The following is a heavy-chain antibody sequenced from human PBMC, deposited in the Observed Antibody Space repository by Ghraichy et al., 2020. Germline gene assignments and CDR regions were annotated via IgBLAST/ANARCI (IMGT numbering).Heavy chain of an antibody. Sequence: GESLNISCAASGFTFNSYAMHWVRQAPGKGLEWVAVIWYDGSNKYYADSVKGRFTISRDNSENTLYLQMNSLRAEDTAVYYCARDLLEYSSSSWFDPWGQGTLVTVSS. J-gene: IGHJ5*02. D-gene: IGHD6-6*01. CDR1: GFTFNSYA. CDR3: ARDLLEYSSSSWFDP. V-gene: IGHV3-33*08. CDR2: IWYDGSNK.